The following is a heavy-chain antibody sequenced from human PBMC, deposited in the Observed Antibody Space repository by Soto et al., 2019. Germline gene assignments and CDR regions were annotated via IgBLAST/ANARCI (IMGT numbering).Heavy chain of an antibody. CDR2: ISAYNGNT. CDR1: GYTFTSYG. V-gene: IGHV1-18*04. D-gene: IGHD1-26*01. J-gene: IGHJ4*02. CDR3: ARFLDSGSYYVSLNFDY. Sequence: QVQLVQSGAEVKKPGASVKVSCKASGYTFTSYGISWVRQAPGQGLEWMGWISAYNGNTNYAQKLQGRVTMTTDTSTSTAYMELRSLRSDDTSVYYCARFLDSGSYYVSLNFDYWGQGTLVTVSS.